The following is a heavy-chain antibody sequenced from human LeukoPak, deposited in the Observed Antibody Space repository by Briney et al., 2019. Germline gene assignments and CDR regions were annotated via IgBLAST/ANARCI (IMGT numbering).Heavy chain of an antibody. Sequence: GGSLRLSCAASGFTFSSYAMSWVRQAPGKGLEWVSAIGGSGGSTYYADSVKGRFTISRDNSKNTLYLQMNSLRAEDTAVYYCAFSYYYGSGSYPFDYWGQGTLVTVSS. CDR1: GFTFSSYA. CDR3: AFSYYYGSGSYPFDY. J-gene: IGHJ4*02. CDR2: IGGSGGST. D-gene: IGHD3-10*01. V-gene: IGHV3-23*01.